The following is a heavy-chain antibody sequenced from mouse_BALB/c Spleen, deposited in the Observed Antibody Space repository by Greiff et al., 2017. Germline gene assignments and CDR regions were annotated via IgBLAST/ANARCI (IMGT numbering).Heavy chain of an antibody. V-gene: IGHV5-6-3*01. CDR2: INSNGGST. Sequence: DVMLVESGGGLVQPGGSLKLSCAASGFTFSSYGMSWVRQTPDKRLELVATINSNGGSTYYPDSVKGRFTISRDNAKNTLYLQMSSLKSEDTAMYYCARDYGNYGLAYWGQGTLVTVSA. CDR1: GFTFSSYG. J-gene: IGHJ3*01. CDR3: ARDYGNYGLAY. D-gene: IGHD2-1*01.